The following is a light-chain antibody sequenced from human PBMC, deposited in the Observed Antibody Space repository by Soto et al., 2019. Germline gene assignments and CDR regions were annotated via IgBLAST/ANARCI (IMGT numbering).Light chain of an antibody. CDR3: QQYGSAFT. V-gene: IGKV3-20*01. CDR1: QSVSSNN. Sequence: EIVLTQSPGTLSLSPGERATLSCRASQSVSSNNLVWYQQKPGQAPRLLIYATSTRVAGTPDRFSGSGSGTDFTLTISRVEPEDFAVYFCQQYGSAFTFGPGTKVDIK. J-gene: IGKJ3*01. CDR2: ATS.